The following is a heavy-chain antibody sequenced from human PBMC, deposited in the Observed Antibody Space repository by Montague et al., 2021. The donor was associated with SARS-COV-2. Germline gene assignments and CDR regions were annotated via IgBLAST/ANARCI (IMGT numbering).Heavy chain of an antibody. CDR1: GFSLSTSGMC. D-gene: IGHD3-9*01. CDR2: XDCDDDK. Sequence: VKPTQTLTLTCTFSGFSLSTSGMCVSWIRQPPGKSLEWLALXDCDDDKYYSTSLKTRLTISKDTSKNQVVLTMTNMDPVDTATYYCARSHYDILTGYYTVFDYWGQGTLVTVSS. V-gene: IGHV2-70*01. J-gene: IGHJ4*02. CDR3: ARSHYDILTGYYTVFDY.